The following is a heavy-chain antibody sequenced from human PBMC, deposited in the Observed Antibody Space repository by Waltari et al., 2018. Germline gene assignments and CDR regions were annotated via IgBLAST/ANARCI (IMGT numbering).Heavy chain of an antibody. Sequence: QVQLQESGPGLVKPSETLSLTCTVSGGSISSYYWSWIRQPPGKGLEWIGYIYYSGSTNYNPSLKSRVTISVDTSKNQFSLKLSSVTAADTAVYYCARTGRYGSSWYFFDAFDIWGQGTMVTVSS. CDR1: GGSISSYY. CDR3: ARTGRYGSSWYFFDAFDI. V-gene: IGHV4-59*01. J-gene: IGHJ3*02. CDR2: IYYSGST. D-gene: IGHD6-13*01.